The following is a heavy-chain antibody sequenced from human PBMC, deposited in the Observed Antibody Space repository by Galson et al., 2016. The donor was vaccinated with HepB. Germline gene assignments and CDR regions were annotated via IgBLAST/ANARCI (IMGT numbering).Heavy chain of an antibody. CDR3: AKWGGYGDY. CDR2: ISGSGGST. D-gene: IGHD5-12*01. V-gene: IGHV3-23*01. J-gene: IGHJ4*02. CDR1: GFPFSAYS. Sequence: SLRLSCAASGFPFSAYSITWVRQTPARGLEWVSGISGSGGSTYYADSVKGRFTISRDNSKNTVFLQMNSLRGEDAATCYCAKWGGYGDYWGQGTLVTVSS.